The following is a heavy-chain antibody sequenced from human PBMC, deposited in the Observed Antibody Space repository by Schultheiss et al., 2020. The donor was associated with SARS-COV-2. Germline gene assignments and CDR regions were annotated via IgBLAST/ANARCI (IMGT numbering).Heavy chain of an antibody. CDR1: GFTFSSYA. V-gene: IGHV3-23*01. D-gene: IGHD2-15*01. CDR2: ISGSGGST. Sequence: GGSLRLSCAASGFTFSSYAMSWVRQAPGKGLEWVSAISGSGGSTYYADSVKGRFTISRDNSKNTLYLQMNSLRAEDTAVYYCAKRRVYCSGGSCYMYYFDYWGQGTLVTVAS. J-gene: IGHJ4*02. CDR3: AKRRVYCSGGSCYMYYFDY.